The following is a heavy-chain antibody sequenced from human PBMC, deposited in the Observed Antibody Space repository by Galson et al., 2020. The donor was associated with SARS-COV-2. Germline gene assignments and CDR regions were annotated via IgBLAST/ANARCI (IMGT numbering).Heavy chain of an antibody. V-gene: IGHV3-11*01. CDR2: ISGGGDAV. CDR1: GFSLSDYF. Sequence: GESLKISCAASGFSLSDYFISCTRRAPGKGLEWIAYISGGGDAVYYADSVKGRFTISRDNAKNSLYLQMNTLRADDTAMYFCARELFRTGYSYGFGFWGQGSMVTVSS. D-gene: IGHD5-18*01. J-gene: IGHJ4*02. CDR3: ARELFRTGYSYGFGF.